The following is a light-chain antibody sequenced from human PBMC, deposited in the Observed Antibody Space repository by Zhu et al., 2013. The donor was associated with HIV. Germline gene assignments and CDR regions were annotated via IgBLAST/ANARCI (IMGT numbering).Light chain of an antibody. Sequence: EIVLTQSPGTLSLSPGERATVSCRASQSVGNNFLAWYQHKPGQAPRLLIYGTSTRATGIPDRFSGSGSGTDFTLSISRLDPEDFAVYYCQHNGTSSLTFGGGTTVEVK. CDR1: QSVGNNF. CDR2: GTS. J-gene: IGKJ4*01. CDR3: QHNGTSSLT. V-gene: IGKV3-20*01.